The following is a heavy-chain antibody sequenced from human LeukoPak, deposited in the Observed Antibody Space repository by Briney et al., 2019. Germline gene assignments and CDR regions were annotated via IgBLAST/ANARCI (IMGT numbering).Heavy chain of an antibody. CDR2: ISSSSSII. J-gene: IGHJ6*02. CDR3: ARDRYSSGWTLSYYYYYGMDV. Sequence: PGGSLRLSCAASGFTFNNYDMNWVRQAPGKGLEWVSYISSSSSIIYYADSVKGRFTISRDTAKNSLYLQMNSLRAEDTAVYYCARDRYSSGWTLSYYYYYGMDVWGQGTTVTVSS. D-gene: IGHD6-19*01. CDR1: GFTFNNYD. V-gene: IGHV3-48*01.